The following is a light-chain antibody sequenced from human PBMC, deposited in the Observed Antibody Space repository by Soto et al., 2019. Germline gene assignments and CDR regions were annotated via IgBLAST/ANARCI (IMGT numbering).Light chain of an antibody. CDR2: AAS. CDR1: QSISSY. V-gene: IGKV1-39*01. J-gene: IGKJ1*01. Sequence: DIQMTQSPSSLSASVGDRVTITCRASQSISSYLNWCQQKPGKAPKLLIYAASSLQSGVTSRFSGSGSGTDCTLTIGSVQPEDSGTYYCQQSYSTPSRFGEGIKVEIK. CDR3: QQSYSTPSR.